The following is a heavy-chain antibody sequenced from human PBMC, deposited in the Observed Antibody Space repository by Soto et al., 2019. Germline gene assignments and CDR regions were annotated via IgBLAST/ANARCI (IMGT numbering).Heavy chain of an antibody. D-gene: IGHD6-13*01. J-gene: IGHJ4*02. CDR1: GYTFTSYG. V-gene: IGHV1-18*01. CDR2: ISAYNGNT. CDR3: ARDYRLPGIAAAVVPFSY. Sequence: ASVKVSCKASGYTFTSYGISWVRQAPGQGLEWMGWISAYNGNTNYADSVKGRFTISRDNSKNTLYLQMNSLRAEDTAVYYCARDYRLPGIAAAVVPFSYRGQGTLVTVSS.